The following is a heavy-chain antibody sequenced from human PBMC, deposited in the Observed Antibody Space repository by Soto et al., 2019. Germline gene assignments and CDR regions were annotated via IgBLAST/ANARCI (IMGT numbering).Heavy chain of an antibody. D-gene: IGHD3-10*01. V-gene: IGHV1-2*02. Sequence: QVQLVQSGAEVKKPGASVKVSCKASGYSFTDYYIHWVRQAPGQGLEWMGWISPHSGGTKYAQAFQDRVTITSDTSISTVYLALSRLRSADTAVDYCAPSPGGLRLDPLGQGTLVTVAS. CDR1: GYSFTDYY. J-gene: IGHJ5*02. CDR2: ISPHSGGT. CDR3: APSPGGLRLDP.